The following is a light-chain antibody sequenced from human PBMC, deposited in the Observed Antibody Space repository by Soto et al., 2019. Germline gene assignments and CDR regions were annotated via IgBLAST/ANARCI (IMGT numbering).Light chain of an antibody. CDR3: SSYAGSRYVV. CDR1: SSDVGGYNY. Sequence: QSVLTQPPSASGSPGQSVTISCTGTSSDVGGYNYVSWYQQHPGKAPKLMIYEVSKRPSGVPDRFSGSKSGNTASLTVSGLQAEDEADYYCSSYAGSRYVVFGGWTKLTVL. V-gene: IGLV2-8*01. CDR2: EVS. J-gene: IGLJ2*01.